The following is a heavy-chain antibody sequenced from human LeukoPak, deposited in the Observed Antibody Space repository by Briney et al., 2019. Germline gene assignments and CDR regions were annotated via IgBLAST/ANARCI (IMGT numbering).Heavy chain of an antibody. V-gene: IGHV3-23*01. Sequence: GMSLRLSCAASGFTFSRYGMHWVRQAPGTGLEWVGSLTDSGDATYYADSVKGRLTISRDNSNSTLYLHISGLRDEDTAVYYCARGYSHNSGGWLDPWGQGTLVTVSS. CDR3: ARGYSHNSGGWLDP. CDR2: LTDSGDAT. J-gene: IGHJ5*02. D-gene: IGHD5-12*01. CDR1: GFTFSRYG.